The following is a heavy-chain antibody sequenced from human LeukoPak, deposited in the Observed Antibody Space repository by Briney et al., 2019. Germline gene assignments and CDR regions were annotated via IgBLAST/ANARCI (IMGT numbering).Heavy chain of an antibody. D-gene: IGHD2-2*01. V-gene: IGHV3-21*01. CDR3: ARSYCSSTSCYPTDY. J-gene: IGHJ4*02. Sequence: GGSLRLSCAASGFTFSSYRMNWVRQAPGKGLEWVSSISSSSSYIYYADSVKGRFTISRDNAKNSLYLQMNSLRAEDTAVYYCARSYCSSTSCYPTDYWGQGTLVTVSS. CDR1: GFTFSSYR. CDR2: ISSSSSYI.